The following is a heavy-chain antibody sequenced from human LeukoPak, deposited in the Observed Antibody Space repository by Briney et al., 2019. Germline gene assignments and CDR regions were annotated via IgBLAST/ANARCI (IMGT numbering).Heavy chain of an antibody. CDR3: ARTRTAGYFDY. V-gene: IGHV1-18*01. CDR1: GYTFTSYG. Sequence: ASVKVSFKASGYTFTSYGISWVREAPGQGLEWMGWISAYNGNTNYAQKDQGRVSMTTDTSTTTAYMELRSLRFDDTAVYYCARTRTAGYFDYWGEASLVTVSS. CDR2: ISAYNGNT. J-gene: IGHJ4*02. D-gene: IGHD1-1*01.